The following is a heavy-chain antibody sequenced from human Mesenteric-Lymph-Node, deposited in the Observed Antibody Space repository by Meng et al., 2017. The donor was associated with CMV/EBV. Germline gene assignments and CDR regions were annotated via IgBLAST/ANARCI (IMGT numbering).Heavy chain of an antibody. CDR3: VKDKALLGVGGMDV. V-gene: IGHV3-9*01. CDR2: ISWNSGSI. J-gene: IGHJ6*02. CDR1: GFTFENYA. D-gene: IGHD3-10*01. Sequence: GGSLRLSCAASGFTFENYAMHWVRQAPGKGLEWVSGISWNSGSIVHADSVRGRFTISRDNARSSLYLQVNSLRVEDTALYYCVKDKALLGVGGMDVWGQGTTVTVSS.